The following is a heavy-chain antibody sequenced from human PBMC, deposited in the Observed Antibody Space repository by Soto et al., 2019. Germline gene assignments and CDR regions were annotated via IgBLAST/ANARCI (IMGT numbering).Heavy chain of an antibody. Sequence: ASVKVSCKASGYTFTSYDINWVRQATGQGLEWMGWMNPNSGNTGYAQKFQGRVTMTRNTSISTAYMELSSLRSEDTAVYYCARIQWPSYYDSSGYSAFDIWGQGTMVTVSS. CDR2: MNPNSGNT. CDR3: ARIQWPSYYDSSGYSAFDI. V-gene: IGHV1-8*01. J-gene: IGHJ3*02. CDR1: GYTFTSYD. D-gene: IGHD3-22*01.